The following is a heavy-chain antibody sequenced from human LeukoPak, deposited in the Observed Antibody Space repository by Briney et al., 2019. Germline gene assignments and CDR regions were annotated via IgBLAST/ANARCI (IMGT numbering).Heavy chain of an antibody. CDR2: ISF. J-gene: IGHJ3*01. V-gene: IGHV3-30*04. Sequence: TGGSLRLSCAASGFPFSTYVMHWVRQAPGKGLEWMAFISFRDSLKGRFTISRDNSKNTLFLQMDSLRPEDTAVYYCVTTTVTTSYAFDVWGPGTMVTVSS. CDR1: GFPFSTYV. CDR3: VTTTVTTSYAFDV. D-gene: IGHD4-17*01.